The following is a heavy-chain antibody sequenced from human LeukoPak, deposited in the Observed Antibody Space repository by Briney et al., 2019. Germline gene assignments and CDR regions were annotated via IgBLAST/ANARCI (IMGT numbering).Heavy chain of an antibody. D-gene: IGHD3-22*01. CDR2: IYYSGST. V-gene: IGHV4-61*01. J-gene: IGHJ3*02. CDR1: GYSISSGYF. CDR3: AREGYYDSEDAFDI. Sequence: TSETLSLTCTVSGYSISSGYFWGWIRQPPGKGLEWIGYIYYSGSTNYNPSLKSRVTISVDTSKNQFSLKLSSVTAADTAVYYCAREGYYDSEDAFDIWGQGTMVTVSS.